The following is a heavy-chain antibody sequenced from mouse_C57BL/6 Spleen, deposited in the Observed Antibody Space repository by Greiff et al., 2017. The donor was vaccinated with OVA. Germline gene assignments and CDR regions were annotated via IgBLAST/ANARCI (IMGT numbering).Heavy chain of an antibody. D-gene: IGHD3-2*01. CDR3: ARDGDSSGYFDY. CDR2: ISDGGSYT. CDR1: GFTFSSYA. V-gene: IGHV5-4*01. Sequence: DVKLVESGGGLVKPGGSLKLSCAASGFTFSSYAMSWVRQTPEKRLEWVATISDGGSYTYYPDNVKGRFTISRDNAKNNLYLQMSRLKSEDTAMNYCARDGDSSGYFDYWGQGTTLTVSS. J-gene: IGHJ2*01.